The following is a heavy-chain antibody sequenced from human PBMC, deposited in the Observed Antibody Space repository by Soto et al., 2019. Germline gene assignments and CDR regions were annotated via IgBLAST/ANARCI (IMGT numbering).Heavy chain of an antibody. CDR1: GFTFSSYA. CDR3: AKRPYNRMNIVVGVAATGEALDI. J-gene: IGHJ3*02. D-gene: IGHD2-15*01. V-gene: IGHV3-23*01. Sequence: VQLLESGGGLVQPGGSLRLSCAASGFTFSSYAMSWVRQAPGKGLEWVSAISGSGGSTYYADSVKGRLTISRDNSKNTLYLQMNSLRAEDTAVYYCAKRPYNRMNIVVGVAATGEALDIWGQGTIVTVSS. CDR2: ISGSGGST.